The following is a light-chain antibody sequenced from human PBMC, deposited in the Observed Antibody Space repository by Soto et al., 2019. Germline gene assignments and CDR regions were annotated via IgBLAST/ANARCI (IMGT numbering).Light chain of an antibody. J-gene: IGLJ2*01. V-gene: IGLV2-14*01. CDR2: DVS. CDR1: SSDVGGYNY. Sequence: QSVLTQPASVSGSPGQSLTISCTGTSSDVGGYNYVSWYQQHPGKAPKLMIYDVSDRPSGVSSRFSGSKSGNTASLTISGLQVEDEADYYCSSYTSRSTLVFGGGTKLTVL. CDR3: SSYTSRSTLV.